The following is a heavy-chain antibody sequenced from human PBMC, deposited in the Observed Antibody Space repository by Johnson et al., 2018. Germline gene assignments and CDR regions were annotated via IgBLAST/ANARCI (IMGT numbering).Heavy chain of an antibody. D-gene: IGHD6-13*01. Sequence: QVQLQESGPGLVKPSEILSLTCPVSGGSISSYFWSWLRQHAGKGLEWLGRIYSSGNPRHHTSFKSRVTMSVDTSKNQFPLTMGSVTAADTAVYYCVRGPSSSPGNSGIQYWGQGTLVSVSS. V-gene: IGHV4-4*07. CDR2: IYSSGNP. CDR3: VRGPSSSPGNSGIQY. J-gene: IGHJ1*01. CDR1: GGSISSYF.